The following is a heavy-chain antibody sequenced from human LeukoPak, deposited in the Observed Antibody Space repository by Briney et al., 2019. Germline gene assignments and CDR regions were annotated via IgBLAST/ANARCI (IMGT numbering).Heavy chain of an antibody. CDR3: ARDEELEFDY. J-gene: IGHJ4*02. D-gene: IGHD1-1*01. V-gene: IGHV1-69*05. CDR2: IIPIFGTA. CDR1: GGTFSSYA. Sequence: SVKVSCKASGGTFSSYAISWVRQAPGQGLEWMGRIIPIFGTANYAQKFQGRVTITTDESTGTAYMELSSLRSEDTAVYYCARDEELEFDYWGQGTLVTVSS.